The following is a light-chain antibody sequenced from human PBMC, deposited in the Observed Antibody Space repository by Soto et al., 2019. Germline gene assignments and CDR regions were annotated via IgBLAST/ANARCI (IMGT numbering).Light chain of an antibody. CDR1: TSNIGAGYE. V-gene: IGLV1-40*01. CDR3: QSYDNSLSGSGV. J-gene: IGLJ3*02. Sequence: QSVLTQPPSVSGAPGQRVTISWTGSTSNIGAGYEVHWYQQLPGTAPKLLVSGHNIRPSGVPDRFSGFKSGASASLVITGLQAEDEADYYCQSYDNSLSGSGVFGGGTKLTVL. CDR2: GHN.